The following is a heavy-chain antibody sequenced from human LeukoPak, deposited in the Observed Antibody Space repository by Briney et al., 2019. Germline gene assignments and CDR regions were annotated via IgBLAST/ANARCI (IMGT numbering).Heavy chain of an antibody. CDR3: ARGGIAAAGSYYYYYMDV. CDR1: GGTFSSYA. D-gene: IGHD6-13*01. CDR2: IIPIFGTA. J-gene: IGHJ6*03. V-gene: IGHV1-69*05. Sequence: SVKVSCKASGGTFSSYAISWVRQAPGQGLEWMGGIIPIFGTANYAQKFQGRVTITTDESTSTAYMELSSLRSEDTAVYYCARGGIAAAGSYYYYYMDVWGKGTTVTVSS.